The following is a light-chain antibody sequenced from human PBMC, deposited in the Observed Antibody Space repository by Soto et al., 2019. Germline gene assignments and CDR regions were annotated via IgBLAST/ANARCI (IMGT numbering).Light chain of an antibody. CDR3: QQYNSYPWT. CDR1: QSISSW. V-gene: IGKV1-5*03. Sequence: DIQMTQSPSTLSASVGDRVTITCRASQSISSWLAWYQQKPGKAPKLLIYKASSLESGVPSRFSGSGSGTEFTLIISSLQPDDLATYYCQQYNSYPWTFGQGTKVEIK. CDR2: KAS. J-gene: IGKJ1*01.